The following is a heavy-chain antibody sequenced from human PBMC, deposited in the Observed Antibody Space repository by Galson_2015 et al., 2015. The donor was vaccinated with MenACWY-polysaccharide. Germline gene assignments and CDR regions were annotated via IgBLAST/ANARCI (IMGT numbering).Heavy chain of an antibody. V-gene: IGHV3-23*01. CDR3: AKDLSYYGSGVSDY. D-gene: IGHD3-10*01. J-gene: IGHJ4*02. CDR1: GFTFSSYA. Sequence: SLRLSCAASGFTFSSYAMSWVRQAPGKGLEWVSALSGSADSTYYADSVKGRFTISRDNSKSTLYLQMNSLRAEDTAVYYCAKDLSYYGSGVSDYWGQGTLVTVSS. CDR2: LSGSADST.